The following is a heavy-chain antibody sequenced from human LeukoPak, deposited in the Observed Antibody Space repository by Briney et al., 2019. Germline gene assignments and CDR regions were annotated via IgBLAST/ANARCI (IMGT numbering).Heavy chain of an antibody. CDR3: ARDQSDSSGWFGDAFDI. V-gene: IGHV4-59*01. J-gene: IGHJ3*02. D-gene: IGHD6-19*01. CDR2: IYYSGST. Sequence: SETLSLTCTVSGGSISSYYWSWIRQPPGKGLEWIGYIYYSGSTNYNPSLKSRVTISVDTSKNQFSLKLSSVTAADTAVYYCARDQSDSSGWFGDAFDIWGQGKWSPSLQ. CDR1: GGSISSYY.